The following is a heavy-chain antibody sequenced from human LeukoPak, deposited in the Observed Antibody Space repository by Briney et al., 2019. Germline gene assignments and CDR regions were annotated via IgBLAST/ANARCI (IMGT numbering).Heavy chain of an antibody. J-gene: IGHJ4*02. D-gene: IGHD5-24*01. CDR1: GFTFNNYA. CDR3: AKDGSWGATIFGFDY. V-gene: IGHV3-9*01. CDR2: ISWNSGSI. Sequence: SGGSLRLSCAASGFTFNNYAMSWVRQAPGKGLEWVSGISWNSGSIGYADSVKGRFTISRDNAKNSLYLQMNSLRAEDTALYYCAKDGSWGATIFGFDYWGQGTLVTVSS.